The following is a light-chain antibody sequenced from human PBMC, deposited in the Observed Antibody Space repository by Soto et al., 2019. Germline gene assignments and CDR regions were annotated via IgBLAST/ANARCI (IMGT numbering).Light chain of an antibody. CDR2: DVS. CDR3: SSYTISNTVI. CDR1: SSDVGGYNY. J-gene: IGLJ2*01. Sequence: QSALTQPASVSGSPGQSITISCTGTSSDVGGYNYVSWYQHHPGKAPKLLIYDVSNRPSGVSSRFSGSKSGNTASLMISGLQAEDEADYYCSSYTISNTVILGGGTQLTVL. V-gene: IGLV2-14*01.